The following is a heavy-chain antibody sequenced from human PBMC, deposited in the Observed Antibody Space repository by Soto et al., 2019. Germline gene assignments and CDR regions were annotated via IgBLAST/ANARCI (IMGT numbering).Heavy chain of an antibody. CDR2: IYYSGST. Sequence: SDTLSLTCTVSGGSISSSSYYWSWIRHPPGKGLEWIGRIYYSGSTYYNPSLKSRVTISSDTSKNQFSLKLSSVTAADTAVYYCEIVATGYFDYWGQGTLVTISS. CDR3: EIVATGYFDY. CDR1: GGSISSSSYY. D-gene: IGHD2-15*01. J-gene: IGHJ4*02. V-gene: IGHV4-39*01.